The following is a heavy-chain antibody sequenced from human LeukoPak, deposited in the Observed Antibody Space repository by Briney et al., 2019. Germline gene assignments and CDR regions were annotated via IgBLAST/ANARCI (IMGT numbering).Heavy chain of an antibody. CDR3: ARGGPGIAVAGTFIDYYMDV. D-gene: IGHD6-19*01. J-gene: IGHJ6*03. V-gene: IGHV3-20*04. CDR2: INWNGGST. Sequence: SGGSLRLSCAASGFTFDDYGMSWVRQAPGKGLEWVSGINWNGGSTGYADSVKGRFTISRDNAKNSLYLQMNSLRAEDTAVYYCARGGPGIAVAGTFIDYYMDVWGKGTTVTVSS. CDR1: GFTFDDYG.